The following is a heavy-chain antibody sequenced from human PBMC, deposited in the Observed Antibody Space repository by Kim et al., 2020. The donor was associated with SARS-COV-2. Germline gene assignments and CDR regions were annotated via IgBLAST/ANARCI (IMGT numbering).Heavy chain of an antibody. V-gene: IGHV3-23*01. J-gene: IGHJ5*02. CDR3: AKTPGSS. Sequence: GGSTYSADSVKGRFTISRDNSKNTLYLQMNSLRAEDTAVYYCAKTPGSSWGQGTLVTVSS. CDR2: GGST.